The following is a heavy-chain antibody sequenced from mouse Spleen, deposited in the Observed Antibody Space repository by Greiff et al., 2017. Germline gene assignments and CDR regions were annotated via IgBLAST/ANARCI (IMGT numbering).Heavy chain of an antibody. Sequence: EVQLQQSGPELVKPGASVKISCKASGYTFTDYYMNWVKQSHGKSLEWIGDINPNNGGTSYNQKFKGKATLTVDKSSSTAYMELRSLTSEDSAVYYCARQVNWDYFDYWGQGTTLTVSS. D-gene: IGHD4-1*01. CDR2: INPNNGGT. J-gene: IGHJ2*01. CDR1: GYTFTDYY. CDR3: ARQVNWDYFDY. V-gene: IGHV1-26*01.